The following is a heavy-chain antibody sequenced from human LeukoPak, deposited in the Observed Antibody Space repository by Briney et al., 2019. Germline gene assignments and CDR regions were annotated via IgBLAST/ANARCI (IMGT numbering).Heavy chain of an antibody. D-gene: IGHD3-3*01. V-gene: IGHV3-48*01. CDR1: GFTFSSYS. J-gene: IGHJ4*02. Sequence: GGSLRLSCAASGFTFSSYSMNWVRQAPGKGLEWVSYISSSSSTIYYADSVKGRFTISRDNAKNSLYLQMNSLRAEDTAVYYCARGVPYDSWSGPHYSDYWGQGTLVTVSS. CDR2: ISSSSSTI. CDR3: ARGVPYDSWSGPHYSDY.